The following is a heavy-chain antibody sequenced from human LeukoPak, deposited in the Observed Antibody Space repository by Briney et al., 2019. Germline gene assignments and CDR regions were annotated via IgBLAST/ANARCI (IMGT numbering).Heavy chain of an antibody. CDR1: GYTFTGYY. CDR2: TNPNSGGT. Sequence: GASVKVSCKASGYTFTGYYMHWVRQAPGQGLEWMGWTNPNSGGTNYAQKFQGRVTMTRDTSISTAYMELSRLRSDDTAVYYCARGFVAVAGTIGYWGQGTLVTVSS. CDR3: ARGFVAVAGTIGY. V-gene: IGHV1-2*02. D-gene: IGHD6-19*01. J-gene: IGHJ4*02.